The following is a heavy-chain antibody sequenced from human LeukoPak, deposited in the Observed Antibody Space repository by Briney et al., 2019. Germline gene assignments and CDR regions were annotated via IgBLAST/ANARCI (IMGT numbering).Heavy chain of an antibody. D-gene: IGHD3-16*02. Sequence: ASAKVSCKASGYTFTSYGISWVRQAPGQGLEWMGWISAYNGNTNYAQKLQGRVTMTTDTSTSTAYMELRSLRPDDTAEYYCARRNYDYVWGSYLETYYFDYWGQGTLVTVSS. CDR1: GYTFTSYG. J-gene: IGHJ4*02. CDR2: ISAYNGNT. CDR3: ARRNYDYVWGSYLETYYFDY. V-gene: IGHV1-18*01.